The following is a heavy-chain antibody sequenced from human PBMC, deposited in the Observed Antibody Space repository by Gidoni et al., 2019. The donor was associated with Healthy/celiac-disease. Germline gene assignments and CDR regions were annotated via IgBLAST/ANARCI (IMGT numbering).Heavy chain of an antibody. Sequence: EVQLVETGGGLIQPGGSLRLSCAASGFTVSRHYMSWVRQAPGKGLEWVSVIYSGGSTYYADSVKGRFTISRDNSKNTLYLQMNSLRAEDTAVYYCARDGGYCSSTSCYESDYWGQGTLVTVSS. CDR3: ARDGGYCSSTSCYESDY. J-gene: IGHJ4*02. D-gene: IGHD2-2*01. CDR1: GFTVSRHY. CDR2: IYSGGST. V-gene: IGHV3-53*02.